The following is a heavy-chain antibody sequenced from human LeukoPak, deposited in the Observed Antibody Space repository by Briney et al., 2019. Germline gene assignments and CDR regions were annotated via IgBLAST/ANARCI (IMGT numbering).Heavy chain of an antibody. CDR2: ILPSGGIT. V-gene: IGHV1-46*01. J-gene: IGHJ4*02. CDR3: ARANWGKGYYFDY. CDR1: GYTFTSYY. Sequence: ASVKVSCKASGYTFTSYYIHWVRQAPGQGLEWLGVILPSGGITTYAQRFQGRVTLTRDMSTTTVYMELSSLRSEDTAVYYCARANWGKGYYFDYWGQGTLVTVSS. D-gene: IGHD3-16*01.